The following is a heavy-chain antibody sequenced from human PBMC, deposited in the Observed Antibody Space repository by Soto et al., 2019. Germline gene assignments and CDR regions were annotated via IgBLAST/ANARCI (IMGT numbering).Heavy chain of an antibody. D-gene: IGHD3-22*01. Sequence: SVSNAWMNWVRQAPGKGLEWVGRIKSKTDGGTTDYAAPVKGRFTISRDDSKNTLYLQMNSLKTEDTAVYYCTTTTYYDSSGYLMGNDYWGQGTLVTVSS. CDR2: IKSKTDGGTT. V-gene: IGHV3-15*07. CDR1: SVSNAW. J-gene: IGHJ4*02. CDR3: TTTTYYDSSGYLMGNDY.